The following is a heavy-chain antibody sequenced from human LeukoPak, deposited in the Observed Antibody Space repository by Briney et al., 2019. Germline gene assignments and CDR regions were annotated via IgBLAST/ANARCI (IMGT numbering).Heavy chain of an antibody. V-gene: IGHV3-23*01. Sequence: GGSLRLSCAASGFTFNTYAMNWVRQAPRKGLEWVSAISGSGDNTYYADSVKGRFTISRDNSKNTLYLQMNSLRAEDTAVYYCAKSLVGAVGYDYWGQGTLVTVSS. J-gene: IGHJ4*02. CDR1: GFTFNTYA. CDR2: ISGSGDNT. D-gene: IGHD1-26*01. CDR3: AKSLVGAVGYDY.